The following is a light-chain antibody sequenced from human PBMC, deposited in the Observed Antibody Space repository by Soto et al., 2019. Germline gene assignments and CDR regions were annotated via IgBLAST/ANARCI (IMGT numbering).Light chain of an antibody. CDR2: AAS. V-gene: IGKV1-12*01. Sequence: DIQMTQSPSSVPASVGDRVTITCRASQGISSWLAWYQQKPGKAPKLLIYAASSLHSGVTSSFSVSGSSTDFTLTISRLKPKDFSSSYCQQAYRFPLTFCGGTKVEIK. J-gene: IGKJ4*01. CDR1: QGISSW. CDR3: QQAYRFPLT.